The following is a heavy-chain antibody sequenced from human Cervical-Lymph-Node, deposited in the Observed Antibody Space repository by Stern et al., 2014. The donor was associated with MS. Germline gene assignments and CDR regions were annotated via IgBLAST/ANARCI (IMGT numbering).Heavy chain of an antibody. Sequence: EVQLVESGGGLVQPGGSLRLSCAASIFSFSSLSMNWVRQAPGKGLEWISYISSSSGTIYYADSVKGRFTISRDNAKNSLFLQMNSLTEEDTAVYYCGRISGWGGYWGQGTLVTVSS. CDR1: IFSFSSLS. CDR3: GRISGWGGY. V-gene: IGHV3-48*02. J-gene: IGHJ4*02. CDR2: ISSSSGTI. D-gene: IGHD6-19*01.